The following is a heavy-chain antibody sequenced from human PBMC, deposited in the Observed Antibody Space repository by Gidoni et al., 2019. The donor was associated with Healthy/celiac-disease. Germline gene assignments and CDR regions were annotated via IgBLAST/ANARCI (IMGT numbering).Heavy chain of an antibody. J-gene: IGHJ3*02. CDR2: ISSSSSYI. CDR3: ARDSSVYAFDI. CDR1: GFTFSSYS. V-gene: IGHV3-21*01. Sequence: EVQLVESGGGLVKPGGSLRLYCAASGFTFSSYSMNWVRQAPGKGLEWVSSISSSSSYIYYADSVKGRFTISRDNAKNSLYLQMNSLRAEDTAVYYCARDSSVYAFDIWGQGTMVTVSS.